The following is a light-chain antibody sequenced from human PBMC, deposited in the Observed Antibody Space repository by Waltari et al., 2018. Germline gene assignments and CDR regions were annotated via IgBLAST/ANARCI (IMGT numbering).Light chain of an antibody. CDR2: GTS. CDR1: QSVGGN. CDR3: QQYDHGWT. V-gene: IGKV3-15*01. Sequence: EIVMTQSPATLSVSPGERAALSCTASQSVGGNVAWYQQKPGQSPRLLIYGTSTRATCTPARFSGSGSGTEFTLTSASMQSDEFAIYYCQQYDHGWTFGQGTRVEV. J-gene: IGKJ1*01.